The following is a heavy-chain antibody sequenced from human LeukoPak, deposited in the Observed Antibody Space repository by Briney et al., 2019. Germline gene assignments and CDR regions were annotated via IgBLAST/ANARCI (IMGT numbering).Heavy chain of an antibody. CDR1: GGSLSGYY. CDR3: AKVDRNNWFDP. V-gene: IGHV4-34*01. CDR2: INHSGST. Sequence: SETLSLTCAVNGGSLSGYYWSWIRQPPGEGLEWIGEINHSGSTNYNPSLKSRVTISVDTSKNQFSLKLRSVTAADTAVYYCAKVDRNNWFDPWGQGTLVTVSS. J-gene: IGHJ5*02.